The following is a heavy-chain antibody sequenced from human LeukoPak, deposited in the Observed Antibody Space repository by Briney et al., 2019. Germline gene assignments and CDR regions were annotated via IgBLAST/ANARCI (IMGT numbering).Heavy chain of an antibody. J-gene: IGHJ4*02. CDR2: INPSGGST. CDR1: GYTFTSYY. Sequence: GASVSVSCKASGYTFTSYYMHWVRQAPGQGLEWMGIINPSGGSTNYAQKFHGRATMTRDMSTSTVYMELSSLRSEDTAVYYCARDTYGNGDYWGQGTLVTVSS. D-gene: IGHD3-10*01. V-gene: IGHV1-46*01. CDR3: ARDTYGNGDY.